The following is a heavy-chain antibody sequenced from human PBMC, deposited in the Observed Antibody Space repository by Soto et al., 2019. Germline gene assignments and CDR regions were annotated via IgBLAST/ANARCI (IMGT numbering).Heavy chain of an antibody. Sequence: EVQLVESGGGLVQPGGSLRLSCAASGFTFSSYSMNWVRQAPGKGLEWVSYISSSSSTIYYADSVKGRFTISRDNAKNPLHLQMNSLRAEDTAVYYWARDSGYSYGPLDYWGQGTLVTVSS. V-gene: IGHV3-48*01. J-gene: IGHJ4*02. CDR3: ARDSGYSYGPLDY. CDR2: ISSSSSTI. D-gene: IGHD5-18*01. CDR1: GFTFSSYS.